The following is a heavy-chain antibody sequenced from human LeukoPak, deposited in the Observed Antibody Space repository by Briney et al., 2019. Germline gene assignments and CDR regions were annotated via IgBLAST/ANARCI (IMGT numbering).Heavy chain of an antibody. CDR3: AIPPGGYYFT. Sequence: GESLRLSCAASGFPFSNYWMSWVRQAPAKGLEWVANIKQDGSEKYYVDSVKGRFTISRDNAKNSLYLQMNSLRAEDTAVYYCAIPPGGYYFTWGQGTLVTVSS. V-gene: IGHV3-7*02. D-gene: IGHD3-10*01. CDR2: IKQDGSEK. J-gene: IGHJ5*02. CDR1: GFPFSNYW.